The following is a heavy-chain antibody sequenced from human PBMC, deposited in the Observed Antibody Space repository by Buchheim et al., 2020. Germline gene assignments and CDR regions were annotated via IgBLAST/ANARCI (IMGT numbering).Heavy chain of an antibody. CDR2: IIPMFATA. V-gene: IGHV1-69*01. D-gene: IGHD3-9*01. CDR3: ARTLRYFDWSRGLFPFDY. CDR1: GGTFRSYA. J-gene: IGHJ4*02. Sequence: QVQLVQSGAEVKKPGSSVKVSCRASGGTFRSYAFSWVRQAPGQGLEWMGEIIPMFATANYAQKFQGRVTIIADESTSTAYMELSSLRSEDTAVYYCARTLRYFDWSRGLFPFDYWGQGTL.